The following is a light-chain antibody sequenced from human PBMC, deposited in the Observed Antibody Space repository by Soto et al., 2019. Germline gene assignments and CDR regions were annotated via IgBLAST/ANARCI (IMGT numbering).Light chain of an antibody. J-gene: IGLJ2*01. CDR3: SSYSGSNMGV. CDR1: SSDIGGYNY. Sequence: QSALTQPPSASGSPGQSVAISCTGTSSDIGGYNYVSWYQIHPGKAPKLMIYEVNKRPSGVPDRFSGSKSGNTASLIVSGLRADDEADYYCSSYSGSNMGVFGGGTKLTVL. CDR2: EVN. V-gene: IGLV2-8*01.